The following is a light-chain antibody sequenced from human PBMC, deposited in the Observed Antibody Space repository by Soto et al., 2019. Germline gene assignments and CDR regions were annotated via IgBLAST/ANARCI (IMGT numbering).Light chain of an antibody. CDR3: MQPLQSWT. J-gene: IGKJ1*01. V-gene: IGKV2-28*01. CDR1: QILLHSNGYNY. CDR2: LGS. Sequence: DIVMTHSPLSLPVTPGDPASISCSSSQILLHSNGYNYLDWYLQKPGQSPQLLIYLGSNRASGVPDRFSGSGSGTDFTLRISRVEAEDVGVYYCMQPLQSWTFGQGTKVDIK.